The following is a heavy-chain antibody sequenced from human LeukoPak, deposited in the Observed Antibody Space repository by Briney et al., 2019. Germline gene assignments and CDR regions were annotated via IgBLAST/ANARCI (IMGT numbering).Heavy chain of an antibody. CDR3: ARVTEDTAMVEANYGMDV. Sequence: ASVKVSCKASGYTFTSYGISWVRQAPGQGLEWMGWISAYNGNTNYAQKLQGRVTMTTDTSTSTAYMELRSLRSDDTAVYYCARVTEDTAMVEANYGMDVWGQGTTVTVSS. CDR2: ISAYNGNT. CDR1: GYTFTSYG. J-gene: IGHJ6*02. D-gene: IGHD5-18*01. V-gene: IGHV1-18*01.